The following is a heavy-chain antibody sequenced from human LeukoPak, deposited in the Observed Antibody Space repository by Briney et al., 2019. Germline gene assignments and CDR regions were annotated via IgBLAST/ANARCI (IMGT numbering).Heavy chain of an antibody. CDR3: ARHVVVPAAISVDASWFDP. J-gene: IGHJ5*02. CDR2: IYPGDSDT. D-gene: IGHD2-2*01. CDR1: GYSFTSYW. Sequence: GESLKISCKGSGYSFTSYWIGWVRQMPGKGLEWMGIIYPGDSDTRYSPSFQGQVTISADKSISTAYLQWSSLKASDTAMYYCARHVVVPAAISVDASWFDPWGQGTLVTVSS. V-gene: IGHV5-51*01.